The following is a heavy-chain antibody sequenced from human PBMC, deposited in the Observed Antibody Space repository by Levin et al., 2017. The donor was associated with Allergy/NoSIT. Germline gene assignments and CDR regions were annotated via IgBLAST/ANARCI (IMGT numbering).Heavy chain of an antibody. CDR2: IYYSGST. J-gene: IGHJ3*02. Sequence: SETLSLTCTVSGGSISSYYWSWIRQPPGKGLEWIGYIYYSGSTNYNPSLKSRVTISVDTSKNQFSLKLSSVTTADTAVYYCAGPGVSDAFDIWGQGTMVTVSS. V-gene: IGHV4-59*01. CDR3: AGPGVSDAFDI. D-gene: IGHD3-3*01. CDR1: GGSISSYY.